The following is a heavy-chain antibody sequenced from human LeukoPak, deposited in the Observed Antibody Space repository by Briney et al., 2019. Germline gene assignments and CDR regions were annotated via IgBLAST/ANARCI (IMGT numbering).Heavy chain of an antibody. CDR1: GFTFNSYW. D-gene: IGHD3-16*01. Sequence: GGSLRLSCAASGFTFNSYWLHWVRQAPGKGLVWVSRINCDGGDTNYADSVKGRFTIPRDNANSTVYLQMNSLQADDTAACYCAWGGFHHGFDIWGQGTLVTVSS. CDR2: INCDGGDT. CDR3: AWGGFHHGFDI. J-gene: IGHJ3*02. V-gene: IGHV3-74*01.